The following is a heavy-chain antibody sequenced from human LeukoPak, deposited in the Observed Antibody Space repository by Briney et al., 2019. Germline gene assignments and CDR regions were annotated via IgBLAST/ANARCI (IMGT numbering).Heavy chain of an antibody. CDR1: GGSISSGSYY. V-gene: IGHV4-61*02. D-gene: IGHD5-24*01. CDR3: ARDLMMATISPL. Sequence: PSETLSLTCTVSGGSISSGSYYWSWIRQPAGKGLEWIGRIYTSGSTNYNPSLKSRVTISVGTSKNQFSLKLSSVTAADTAVYYCARDLMMATISPLWGQGTLVTVSS. CDR2: IYTSGST. J-gene: IGHJ4*02.